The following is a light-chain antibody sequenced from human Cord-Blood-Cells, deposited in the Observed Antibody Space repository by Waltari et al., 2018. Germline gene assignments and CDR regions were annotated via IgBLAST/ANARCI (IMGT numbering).Light chain of an antibody. Sequence: QSALTQPRSVSGSPGQSVTISCTGTSSDVGGYNYVSWYQQHPGKAPKLMLCDVSKRPSGVPDRFAGSKSDNTASLTISGLQAEDEADYYCCSYAGSYTWVFGGGTKLTVL. J-gene: IGLJ3*02. CDR3: CSYAGSYTWV. CDR2: DVS. V-gene: IGLV2-11*01. CDR1: SSDVGGYNY.